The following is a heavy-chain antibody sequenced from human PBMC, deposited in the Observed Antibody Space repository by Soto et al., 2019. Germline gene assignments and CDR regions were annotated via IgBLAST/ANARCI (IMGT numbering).Heavy chain of an antibody. CDR2: MNANGGNT. CDR3: AGGSGGRVFTWYFP. J-gene: IGHJ5*02. CDR1: GYTFTSYD. Sequence: QVQLVQSGAEVKKPGASLKVSCKASGYTFTSYDINWVRQATGQGLEWMGWMNANGGNTGYAQKFQGRVTMTRNTSISTAYMELCSLRSEDTAVDYSAGGSGGRVFTWYFPWGQGTLVTVSS. V-gene: IGHV1-8*01. D-gene: IGHD3-10*01.